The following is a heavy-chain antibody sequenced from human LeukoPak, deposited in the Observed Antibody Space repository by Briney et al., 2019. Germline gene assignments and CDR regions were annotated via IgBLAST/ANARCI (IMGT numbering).Heavy chain of an antibody. CDR3: AKADCGNIGCYVKDY. V-gene: IGHV3-23*01. J-gene: IGHJ4*02. Sequence: GGSLRLSCTASGFTFSSYTMTWVRQAPGKGLKWVSTITTGDGNTYYADSVKGRFTISRDNSNNMLYLQMNSLRAEDTAVYYCAKADCGNIGCYVKDYWGQGTLVTVSS. D-gene: IGHD2-2*01. CDR2: ITTGDGNT. CDR1: GFTFSSYT.